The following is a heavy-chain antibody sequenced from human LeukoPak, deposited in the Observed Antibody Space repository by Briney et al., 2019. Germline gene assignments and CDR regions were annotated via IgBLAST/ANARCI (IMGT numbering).Heavy chain of an antibody. CDR2: IYYSGST. Sequence: SETLSLTCTVSGGSISSYYWSWIRQHPGKGLEWIGYIYYSGSTNYNPSLKSRVTISVDTSKNQFSLKLSSVTAADTAVYYCARGQLVHYYYYYMDVWGKGTTVTVSS. D-gene: IGHD5-24*01. J-gene: IGHJ6*03. CDR1: GGSISSYY. CDR3: ARGQLVHYYYYYMDV. V-gene: IGHV4-59*01.